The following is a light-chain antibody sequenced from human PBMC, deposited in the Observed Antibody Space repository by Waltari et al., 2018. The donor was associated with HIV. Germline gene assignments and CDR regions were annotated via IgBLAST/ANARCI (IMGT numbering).Light chain of an antibody. J-gene: IGKJ5*01. CDR2: GAS. V-gene: IGKV1-39*01. Sequence: DFHMTQSPSSLSASVGATVTITCRASQAINNYLNWYQQSPGKAPKLLIFGASNLQSGVPLRFSGGGYGTDFTLTISGLEPEDFATYFCQQSYKTPQTFGQGTRVEMK. CDR3: QQSYKTPQT. CDR1: QAINNY.